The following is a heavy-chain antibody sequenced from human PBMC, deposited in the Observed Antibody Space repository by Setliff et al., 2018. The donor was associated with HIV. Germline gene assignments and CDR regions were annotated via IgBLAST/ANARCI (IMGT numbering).Heavy chain of an antibody. Sequence: GGSLRLSCTASGFTFSDYYMSWIRQSPGKGLEWISYISSSGTTIYYADSVKGRFTTSRDNAKNSLYLEMNSLRAEDTAVYYCASRPSQYQLIWGPFDYWGQGNLVTVSS. D-gene: IGHD2-2*01. CDR3: ASRPSQYQLIWGPFDY. V-gene: IGHV3-11*04. CDR2: ISSSGTTI. CDR1: GFTFSDYY. J-gene: IGHJ4*02.